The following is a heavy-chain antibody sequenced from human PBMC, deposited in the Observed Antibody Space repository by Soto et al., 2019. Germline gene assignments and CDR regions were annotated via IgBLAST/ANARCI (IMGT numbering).Heavy chain of an antibody. J-gene: IGHJ5*01. V-gene: IGHV3-48*01. CDR2: ISSSRRTI. Sequence: EVQLVESGGGLVQPGGSLRLSCAASGFTFSSYSMNWVRQAPGKGLEWVSYISSSRRTIYYADAVKGRFTISRDNAKDSLYLQMNRLRAEDTAVYYCARDCPGSSTTCYGNAWFDSWGKGTLVTVSS. D-gene: IGHD2-2*01. CDR1: GFTFSSYS. CDR3: ARDCPGSSTTCYGNAWFDS.